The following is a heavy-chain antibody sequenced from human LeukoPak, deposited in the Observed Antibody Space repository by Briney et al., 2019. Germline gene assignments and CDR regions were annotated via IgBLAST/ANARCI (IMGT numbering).Heavy chain of an antibody. V-gene: IGHV1-2*02. Sequence: ASVKVSCKASGYTFTGYYMHGVRQAPGRGLEWMGWINPNSGGTYYAQKFQGRVTMTSDTSISTAYMELSGLRSDNAAVYYCARDVYGGTSATFDYWGQGTLVTVSS. D-gene: IGHD4-23*01. CDR2: INPNSGGT. CDR1: GYTFTGYY. CDR3: ARDVYGGTSATFDY. J-gene: IGHJ4*02.